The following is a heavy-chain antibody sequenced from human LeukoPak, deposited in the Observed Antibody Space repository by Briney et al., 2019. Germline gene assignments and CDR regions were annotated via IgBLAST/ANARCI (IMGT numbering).Heavy chain of an antibody. CDR2: ISAYNGHT. J-gene: IGHJ5*02. CDR3: ARKQVEYNWFDP. Sequence: ASVKVSCKASGYTFTSYAISWVRQAPGQGLEWMGWISAYNGHTNYTQKLQGRVTMTTDTTTSTAYMELRSLRSDDTAVYYCARKQVEYNWFDPWGQGTLVTVSS. D-gene: IGHD6-13*01. V-gene: IGHV1-18*01. CDR1: GYTFTSYA.